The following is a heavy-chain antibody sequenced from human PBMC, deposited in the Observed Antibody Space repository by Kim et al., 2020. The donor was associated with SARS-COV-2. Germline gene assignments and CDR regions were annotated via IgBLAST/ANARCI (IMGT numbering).Heavy chain of an antibody. D-gene: IGHD3-22*01. V-gene: IGHV4-39*01. CDR1: GGSISSSSYY. Sequence: SETLSLTCTVSGGSISSSSYYWGWIRQPPGKGLEWIGSIYYSGSTYYNPSLKSRVTISVDTSKNQFSLKLSSVTAADTAVYYCARHVEARRTYYYDSFGGTRSRFDPWGQGTLVTVSS. CDR2: IYYSGST. CDR3: ARHVEARRTYYYDSFGGTRSRFDP. J-gene: IGHJ5*02.